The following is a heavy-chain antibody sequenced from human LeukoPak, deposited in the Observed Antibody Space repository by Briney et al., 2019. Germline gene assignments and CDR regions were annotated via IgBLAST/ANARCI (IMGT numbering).Heavy chain of an antibody. V-gene: IGHV3-30-3*01. CDR2: ISYDGSNK. J-gene: IGHJ4*02. Sequence: GGSLRLSCAASGFTFSSYAMHWVRQAPGKGLEWVAVISYDGSNKYYADSVKGRFTISRDNSKNTLYLQMNSLRAEDTAVYYCARSEDYYDSSGYSHEFDYWGQGTLVTVSS. CDR3: ARSEDYYDSSGYSHEFDY. D-gene: IGHD3-22*01. CDR1: GFTFSSYA.